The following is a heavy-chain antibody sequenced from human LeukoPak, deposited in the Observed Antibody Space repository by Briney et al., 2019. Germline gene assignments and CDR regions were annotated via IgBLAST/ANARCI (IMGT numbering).Heavy chain of an antibody. D-gene: IGHD2-15*01. V-gene: IGHV3-23*01. CDR1: GFTFSSYG. CDR3: AKDPQRYCSGGSCLYFDY. J-gene: IGHJ4*02. CDR2: ISASGGGT. Sequence: GGSLRLSCAASGFTFSSYGMHWVRQAPGKGLEWVSAISASGGGTNYADSVKGRFIISRDNSKNTLYLQMNSLRAEDTAVYYCAKDPQRYCSGGSCLYFDYWGQGTLVTVSS.